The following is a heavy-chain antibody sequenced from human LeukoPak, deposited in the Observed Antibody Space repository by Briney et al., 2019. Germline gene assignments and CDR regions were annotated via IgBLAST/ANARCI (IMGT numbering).Heavy chain of an antibody. D-gene: IGHD6-13*01. CDR3: AKDASTDVRSSWYGNGRYFDY. Sequence: PGGSLRLSCAASGFTFSSHSMNWVRQAPGKGLEWVAFIRYDGSNKYYADSVKGRFTISRDNSKNTLYLQMNSLRAEDTAVYYCAKDASTDVRSSWYGNGRYFDYWGQGTLVTVSS. CDR2: IRYDGSNK. J-gene: IGHJ4*02. CDR1: GFTFSSHS. V-gene: IGHV3-30*02.